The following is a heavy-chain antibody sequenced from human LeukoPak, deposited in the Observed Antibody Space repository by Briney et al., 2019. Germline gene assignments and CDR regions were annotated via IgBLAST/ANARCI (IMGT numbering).Heavy chain of an antibody. CDR2: IYHSGST. V-gene: IGHV4-30-2*01. D-gene: IGHD2-2*01. J-gene: IGHJ4*02. CDR3: ARVMGYCSSTSCYAYDY. CDR1: GGSMSSGAYS. Sequence: SETLSLTCAVSGGSMSSGAYSWSWIRQPPGKGLEWIGYIYHSGSTYYNPSLKSRVTISVDRSKNQFSLKLSSVTAADTAVYYCARVMGYCSSTSCYAYDYWGQGTLVTVSS.